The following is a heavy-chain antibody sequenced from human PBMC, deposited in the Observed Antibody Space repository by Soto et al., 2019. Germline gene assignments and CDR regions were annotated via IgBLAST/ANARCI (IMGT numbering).Heavy chain of an antibody. J-gene: IGHJ4*02. CDR3: ARSIVVVTALDY. CDR2: INTGNGNT. CDR1: GYTFTSYT. Sequence: ASVKVSCKASGYTFTSYTMHWVRQAPGQRLEWMGWINTGNGNTKYSQKFQGRVTITRDTSASTAYMELSSLRSEDTAVYYCARSIVVVTALDYWGQGTLVTVSS. D-gene: IGHD2-21*02. V-gene: IGHV1-3*04.